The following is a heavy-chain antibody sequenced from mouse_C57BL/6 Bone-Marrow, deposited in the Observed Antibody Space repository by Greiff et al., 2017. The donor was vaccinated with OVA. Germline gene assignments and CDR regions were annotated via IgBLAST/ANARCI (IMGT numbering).Heavy chain of an antibody. D-gene: IGHD2-4*01. CDR1: GYTFTDYN. CDR3: ARGRGLRRRGDYYAMDY. Sequence: EVQLQQSGPELVKPGASVKIPCKASGYTFTDYNMDWVKQSHGKSLEWIGDINPNNGGTIYNQKFTGKATLTVDKSSSTAYMELRSLTSEDTAVYYCARGRGLRRRGDYYAMDYWGQGTSVTVSS. CDR2: INPNNGGT. J-gene: IGHJ4*01. V-gene: IGHV1-18*01.